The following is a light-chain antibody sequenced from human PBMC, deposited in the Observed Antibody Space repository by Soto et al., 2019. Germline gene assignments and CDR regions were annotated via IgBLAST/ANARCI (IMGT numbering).Light chain of an antibody. CDR3: MQRIEFPLT. CDR2: TVS. Sequence: DIVMTQPPLSLTVTPGEPASISCRSSHSLLDSDDGNTYLDWYLQKPGQSPQLLIYTVSYRASGVPDRFSGSGSGTDFTLKISRVEAEDVGVYYCMQRIEFPLTFGGGTKVDI. CDR1: HSLLDSDDGNTY. J-gene: IGKJ4*01. V-gene: IGKV2-40*01.